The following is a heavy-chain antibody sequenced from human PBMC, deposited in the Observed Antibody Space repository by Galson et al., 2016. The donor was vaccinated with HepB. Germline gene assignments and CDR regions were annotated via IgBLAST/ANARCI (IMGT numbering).Heavy chain of an antibody. J-gene: IGHJ4*02. V-gene: IGHV3-53*01. CDR2: IYSDGST. D-gene: IGHD3-10*01. CDR3: AGRVPIDY. Sequence: LRLSCAASGFIVSTNYMSWVRQAPGKGLEWVSIIYSDGSTFYADSVKGRFTISRDTSKNTLFLQMNSLRVEDSAVYYCAGRVPIDYWGQGTLVTVSS. CDR1: GFIVSTNY.